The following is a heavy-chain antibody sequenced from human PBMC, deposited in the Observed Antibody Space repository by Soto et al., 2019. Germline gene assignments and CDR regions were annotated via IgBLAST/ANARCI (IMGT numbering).Heavy chain of an antibody. CDR3: ARVCGGDCHYGMDV. D-gene: IGHD2-21*02. V-gene: IGHV4-34*01. Sequence: SETLSLTCAVYGGSGGSFSVYYWSWIRQPPGKGLEWIGEINHSGSTNYNPSLKSRVTISVDTSKNQFSLKLSSVTAADTAVYYCARVCGGDCHYGMDVWGQGTTVTVSS. J-gene: IGHJ6*02. CDR1: GGSGGSFSVYY. CDR2: INHSGST.